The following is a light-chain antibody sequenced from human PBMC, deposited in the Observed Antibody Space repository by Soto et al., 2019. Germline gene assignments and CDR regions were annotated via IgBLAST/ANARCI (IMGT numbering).Light chain of an antibody. J-gene: IGKJ5*01. V-gene: IGKV1-39*01. CDR1: QTINNN. CDR2: GAS. CDR3: QQSYSIPPIT. Sequence: DIQMTQSPSTLSASVGASVTITCRASQTINNNLNWYQQKPGKAPKLLIYGASSLQSGVPSGFSGSGSGTEFTLTISSLQPEDFATYYCQQSYSIPPITFGQGTRLEIK.